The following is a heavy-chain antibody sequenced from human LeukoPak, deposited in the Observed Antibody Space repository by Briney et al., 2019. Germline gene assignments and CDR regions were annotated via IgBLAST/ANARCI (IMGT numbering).Heavy chain of an antibody. D-gene: IGHD2-15*01. CDR2: IKQDGSES. V-gene: IGHV3-7*01. J-gene: IGHJ5*02. Sequence: PGGSLRLSCAASGFTFSSYWMSWVRQAPGKGLEWVANIKQDGSESYYVDSVKGRFTISRDNAKNSLYLQMDSLRAKDTAIYYCARGCSGGSCYESKFDPWGQGTLVTVSS. CDR1: GFTFSSYW. CDR3: ARGCSGGSCYESKFDP.